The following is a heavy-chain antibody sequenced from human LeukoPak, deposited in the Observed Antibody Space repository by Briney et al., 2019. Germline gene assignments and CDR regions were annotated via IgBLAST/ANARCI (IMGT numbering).Heavy chain of an antibody. CDR2: INHSGST. D-gene: IGHD4-11*01. CDR3: VILQHGGAFDI. V-gene: IGHV4-34*01. CDR1: GGSFSGYY. Sequence: PSETLSLTCAVHGGSFSGYYWSWIRQPPGKGLEWIGEINHSGSTNYNPSLKSRVTISVDTSKNQFSLKLSSVTAADTAVYYCVILQHGGAFDIWGQGTMVTVSS. J-gene: IGHJ3*02.